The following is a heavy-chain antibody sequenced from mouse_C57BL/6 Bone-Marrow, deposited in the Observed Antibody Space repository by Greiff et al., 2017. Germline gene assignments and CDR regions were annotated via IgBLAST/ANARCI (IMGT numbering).Heavy chain of an antibody. Sequence: EVHLVESGGGLVQPKGSLKLSCAASGFTFNTYAMHWVRQAPGKGLEWVARIRSKSSNYSTYYADSVKDRFTISRDDSQSMLYLQMNNLKTEDTAMYYCVRDRPVLNYGSSQDYWGQGTSVTVSS. CDR1: GFTFNTYA. V-gene: IGHV10-3*01. CDR3: VRDRPVLNYGSSQDY. D-gene: IGHD1-1*01. CDR2: IRSKSSNYST. J-gene: IGHJ4*01.